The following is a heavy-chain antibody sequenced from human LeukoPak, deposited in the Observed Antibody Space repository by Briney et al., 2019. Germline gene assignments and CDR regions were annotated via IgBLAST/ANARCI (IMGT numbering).Heavy chain of an antibody. CDR3: AGDAFDI. CDR1: GGSFSGYY. V-gene: IGHV4-34*01. CDR2: INHSGST. J-gene: IGHJ3*02. Sequence: PSETLSLTCAVSGGSFSGYYWNWIRQPPGKGLEWIGEINHSGSTNYNPSLKSRVTISVDTSKNQFSLKLSSVTAADTAVYYCAGDAFDIWGQGTMVTVSS.